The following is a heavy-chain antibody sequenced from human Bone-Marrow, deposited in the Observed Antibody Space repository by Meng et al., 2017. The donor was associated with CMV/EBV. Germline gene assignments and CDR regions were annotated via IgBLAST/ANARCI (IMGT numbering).Heavy chain of an antibody. CDR3: AREALVAAGITSYGMDV. V-gene: IGHV3-21*01. J-gene: IGHJ6*02. CDR2: ISSSSSYI. D-gene: IGHD2-15*01. CDR1: GFTFSSYS. Sequence: GESLKISCAASGFTFSSYSMNWVRQAPGKGLEWVSSISSSSSYIYYADSVKGRFTISRDNAKNSLYLQMNSLRAEDTAVYYCAREALVAAGITSYGMDVWGQGTTVTVSS.